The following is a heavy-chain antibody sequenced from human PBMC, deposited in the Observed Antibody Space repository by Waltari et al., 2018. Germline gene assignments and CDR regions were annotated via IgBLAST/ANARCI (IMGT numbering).Heavy chain of an antibody. CDR3: ASEVSFSSPSF. D-gene: IGHD3-3*02. CDR2: IRFDGGQK. CDR1: GFIFSRYD. J-gene: IGHJ4*02. Sequence: QVQLVESGGGVVPPGGSLRLSCKVSGFIFSRYDMIWVRQPPGMGLELGSLIRFDGGQKYYADSVKGRFTVSRDNSRDTLYLQMTGLTSVDTATYFCASEVSFSSPSFWGRGTLVTVSS. V-gene: IGHV3-30*02.